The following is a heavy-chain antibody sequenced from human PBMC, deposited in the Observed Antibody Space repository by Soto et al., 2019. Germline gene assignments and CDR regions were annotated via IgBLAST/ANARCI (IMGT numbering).Heavy chain of an antibody. CDR3: TTKNGYTAPTEH. V-gene: IGHV3-15*01. CDR2: VKSESDGGTT. CDR1: GLTMTNAW. J-gene: IGHJ4*02. Sequence: EVQLVESGGGLVKPGASLRLSCAASGLTMTNAWMTWVRQAPGKGLEWIGHVKSESDGGTTEYATGVKGKFTISRDGSKNTLDLQMSSVRTEDTAMYYCTTKNGYTAPTEHWGQGTMVTVSS. D-gene: IGHD3-16*01.